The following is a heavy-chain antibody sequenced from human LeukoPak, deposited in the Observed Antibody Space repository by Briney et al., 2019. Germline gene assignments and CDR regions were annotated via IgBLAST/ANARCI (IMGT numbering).Heavy chain of an antibody. CDR2: IYYRGST. CDR1: GGSISSYY. Sequence: SETLSLTCTVSGGSISSYYWSWIRQPPGKGLEWIGYIYYRGSTSYNPSLKSRVTILVDTSKNQFSLKLSSVTAADTAVYYCARQSYGDYFDYWGQGTLVTVSS. V-gene: IGHV4-59*08. J-gene: IGHJ4*02. CDR3: ARQSYGDYFDY. D-gene: IGHD4-17*01.